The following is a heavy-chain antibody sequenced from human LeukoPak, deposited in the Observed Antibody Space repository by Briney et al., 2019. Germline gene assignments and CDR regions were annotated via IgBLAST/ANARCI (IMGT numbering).Heavy chain of an antibody. V-gene: IGHV3-33*01. D-gene: IGHD3-10*01. Sequence: PGGSLRLSCAASGFTFSSYGMHWVRQAPGKGLEWVAVIWYDGSNKYYADSVKGRFTISRDNSKNTLYLQMNSPRAEDTAVYYCARNYYGSGSSPLGGMDVWGKGTTVTVSS. CDR1: GFTFSSYG. CDR3: ARNYYGSGSSPLGGMDV. CDR2: IWYDGSNK. J-gene: IGHJ6*04.